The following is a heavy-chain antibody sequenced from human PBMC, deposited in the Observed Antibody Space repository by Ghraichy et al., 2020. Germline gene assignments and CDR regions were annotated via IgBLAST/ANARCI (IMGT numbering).Heavy chain of an antibody. Sequence: SETLSLTCAVYGGSFSGYYWSWIRQPPGKGLEWIGEINHSGSTNYNPSLKSRVTISVDTSKNQFSLKLSSVTAADTAVYYCARRGYYNSSGYLRKNRYYFDYWGQGTLVTVSS. J-gene: IGHJ4*02. CDR2: INHSGST. CDR3: ARRGYYNSSGYLRKNRYYFDY. V-gene: IGHV4-34*01. D-gene: IGHD3-22*01. CDR1: GGSFSGYY.